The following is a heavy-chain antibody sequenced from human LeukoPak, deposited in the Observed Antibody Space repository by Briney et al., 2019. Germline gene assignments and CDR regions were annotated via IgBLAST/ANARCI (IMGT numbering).Heavy chain of an antibody. CDR2: IFVGTGKT. D-gene: IGHD3-10*01. J-gene: IGHJ6*02. CDR3: AATSIRMVQRIIYYGKDV. Sequence: ASVKVSRKASGFTNSNSSVQWVRQPRGQRPEWIGWIFVGTGKTNYAQRLQERGTISRDISTGTVDMELSSLRSEDTAVYYCAATSIRMVQRIIYYGKDVWGQGTTVTVSS. V-gene: IGHV1-58*01. CDR1: GFTNSNSS.